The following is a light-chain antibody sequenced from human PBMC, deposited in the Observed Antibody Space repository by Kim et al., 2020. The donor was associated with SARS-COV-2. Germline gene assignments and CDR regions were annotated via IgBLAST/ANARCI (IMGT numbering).Light chain of an antibody. V-gene: IGLV2-23*02. Sequence: GQAITISCTGTSSDVWSANLVSWYQQHPGKAPKVMIYEVNKRPSGVSDRFSGSKSGNTASLTISGLQAEDEADYYCCSYAGSSTYVFGTGTKVTVL. J-gene: IGLJ1*01. CDR1: SSDVWSANL. CDR2: EVN. CDR3: CSYAGSSTYV.